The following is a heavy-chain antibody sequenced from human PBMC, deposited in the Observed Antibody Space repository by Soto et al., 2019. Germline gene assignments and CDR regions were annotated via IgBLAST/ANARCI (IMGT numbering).Heavy chain of an antibody. V-gene: IGHV4-30-2*01. Sequence: LSLTCAVSGGSISSGGYSWSWIRQPPGKGLEWIGYIYHSGSTYYNPSLKSRATISVDRSKNQFSLKLSSVTAADTAVYYCARVLDYDFWSGYHIGNGFDIWGQGTMVTVSS. CDR3: ARVLDYDFWSGYHIGNGFDI. J-gene: IGHJ3*02. CDR2: IYHSGST. D-gene: IGHD3-3*01. CDR1: GGSISSGGYS.